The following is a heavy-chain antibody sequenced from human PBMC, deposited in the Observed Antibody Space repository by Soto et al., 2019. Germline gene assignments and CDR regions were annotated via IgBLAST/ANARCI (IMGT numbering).Heavy chain of an antibody. CDR2: IYYSGST. Sequence: SETLSLTCTVSGGSISSGGYYWSWIRQHPGKGLEWIGYIYYSGSTYYNPSLKSRVTISVDTSKNQFSLKLSSVTAADTAVYYCARGPMYYDFWSGPDYWGQGTLVTVSS. V-gene: IGHV4-31*03. D-gene: IGHD3-3*01. J-gene: IGHJ4*02. CDR1: GGSISSGGYY. CDR3: ARGPMYYDFWSGPDY.